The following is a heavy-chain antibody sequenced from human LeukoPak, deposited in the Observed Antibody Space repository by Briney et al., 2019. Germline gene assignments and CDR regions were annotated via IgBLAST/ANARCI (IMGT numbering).Heavy chain of an antibody. CDR1: GGSISSGGYS. D-gene: IGHD3-22*01. V-gene: IGHV4-31*03. J-gene: IGHJ4*02. CDR2: ISYSGNT. CDR3: ARRSDISGYFAYFDY. Sequence: SETLSLTCTVSGGSISSGGYSWSWIRQYPGKGLEWIGSISYSGNTYYNPSPKSRVTISVDTSKNQFSLKLSSVTAADTAVYYCARRSDISGYFAYFDYWGQGTLVTVSS.